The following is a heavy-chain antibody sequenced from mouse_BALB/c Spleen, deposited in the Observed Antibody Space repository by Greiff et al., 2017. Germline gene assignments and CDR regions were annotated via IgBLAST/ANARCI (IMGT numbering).Heavy chain of an antibody. V-gene: IGHV1-69*02. CDR1: GYTFTSYW. CDR3: TRRSNWDGMDY. J-gene: IGHJ4*01. Sequence: QVQLQQPGAELVSPGASVKLSCKASGYTFTSYWINWVKQRPGQGLEWIGNIYPSDSYTNYNQKFKDKATLTVDKSSSTAYMQLSSPTSEDSAVYYCTRRSNWDGMDYWGQGTSVTVSS. CDR2: IYPSDSYT. D-gene: IGHD4-1*01.